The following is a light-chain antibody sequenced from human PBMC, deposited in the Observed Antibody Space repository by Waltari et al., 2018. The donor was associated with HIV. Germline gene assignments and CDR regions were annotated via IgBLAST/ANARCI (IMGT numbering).Light chain of an antibody. V-gene: IGKV3-20*01. CDR1: QSVSSSY. CDR2: GAS. CDR3: QQYDGSPPLT. Sequence: EIVLTQSPGTLSLSPGERATLSCRASQSVSSSYLAWYQQKPGQAPRLLIYGASSRATGIPDRFSGSGSGTDFTLTISRLEPEDFAVYYCQQYDGSPPLTFGGGTKVESK. J-gene: IGKJ4*01.